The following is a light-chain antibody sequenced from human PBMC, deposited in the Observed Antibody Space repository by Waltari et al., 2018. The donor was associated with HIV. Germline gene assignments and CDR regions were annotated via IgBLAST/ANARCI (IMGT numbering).Light chain of an antibody. Sequence: MVVTQSPLSLPVTPGEPASISCTSNQSLLYTNGYHYLDWYLQKPGQSPQLLIYLGSNRASGVPDRFSGSGSGTHFTLKISRLQTEDVGVYYCMQALQIPWTFGQGTKVEIK. CDR1: QSLLYTNGYHY. V-gene: IGKV2-28*01. CDR3: MQALQIPWT. CDR2: LGS. J-gene: IGKJ1*01.